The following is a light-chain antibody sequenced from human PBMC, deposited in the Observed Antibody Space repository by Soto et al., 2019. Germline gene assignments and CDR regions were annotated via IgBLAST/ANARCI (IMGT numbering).Light chain of an antibody. CDR2: AAS. Sequence: AIRMTQSPSSLSASTGDRVTITCRASQGISSYLAWYQQKPGKAPKLLIYAASTLQSGVPSRFSGSGSGTDFTLTISCLQFDYFASYDHRKLYSYPSPFG. J-gene: IGKJ1*01. CDR3: RKLYSYPSP. V-gene: IGKV1-8*01. CDR1: QGISSY.